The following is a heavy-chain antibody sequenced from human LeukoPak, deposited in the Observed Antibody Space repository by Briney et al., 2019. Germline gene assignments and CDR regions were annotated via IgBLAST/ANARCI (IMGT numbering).Heavy chain of an antibody. D-gene: IGHD3-3*01. Sequence: ASVKVSCKASGYTFTSYYMHWVRQAPGQGLEWMGIINPSGGSTSYAQKFQGRVTMTRDTSTSTVYMELSSLRSEDTAVYYCARGSASHASVLRFLPVGHWGQGTLVTVSS. CDR2: INPSGGST. CDR3: ARGSASHASVLRFLPVGH. J-gene: IGHJ5*02. CDR1: GYTFTSYY. V-gene: IGHV1-46*01.